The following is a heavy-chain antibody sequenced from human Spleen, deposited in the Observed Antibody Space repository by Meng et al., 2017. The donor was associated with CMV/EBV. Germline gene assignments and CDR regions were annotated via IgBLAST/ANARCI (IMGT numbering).Heavy chain of an antibody. CDR2: INHSGST. V-gene: IGHV4-34*01. CDR3: ARRGHSGSYYHRFGFNWFDP. CDR1: SFSSYY. Sequence: SFSSYYWSWIREPPGKGLEWIGEINHSGSTNYNPSLKSRVTISVDTSKNQFSLKLSSVTAADTAVYYCARRGHSGSYYHRFGFNWFDPWGQGTLVTVSS. J-gene: IGHJ5*02. D-gene: IGHD1-26*01.